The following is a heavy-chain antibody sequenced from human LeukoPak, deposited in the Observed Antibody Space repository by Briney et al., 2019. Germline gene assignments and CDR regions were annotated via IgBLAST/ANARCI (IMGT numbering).Heavy chain of an antibody. V-gene: IGHV3-53*04. J-gene: IGHJ6*02. CDR3: ARNKYSSSWSYGMDV. Sequence: GGSLRLSCAASGFTVSSNYMSWVRQAPGKGLEWVSVIYSGGSTYYADSVKGRFTISRHNSKNTLYLQMNSLRAEDTAVYYCARNKYSSSWSYGMDVWGQGTTVTVS. CDR1: GFTVSSNY. CDR2: IYSGGST. D-gene: IGHD6-13*01.